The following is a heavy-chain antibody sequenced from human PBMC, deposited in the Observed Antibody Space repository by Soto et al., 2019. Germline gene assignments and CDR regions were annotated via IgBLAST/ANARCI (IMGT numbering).Heavy chain of an antibody. V-gene: IGHV3-33*08. CDR3: TREGPFGSGSNEAWFDP. Sequence: QEQLAESGGGVVQPGRSLRLSCTASGFTFSSFGMNWVRQAPGKGLEWVALIWYDGSKEYYADSVKGRFTISRDDSKNTVYLQMDSLRAEDTAVYYCTREGPFGSGSNEAWFDPWGQGTLVTVSS. J-gene: IGHJ5*02. D-gene: IGHD6-25*01. CDR2: IWYDGSKE. CDR1: GFTFSSFG.